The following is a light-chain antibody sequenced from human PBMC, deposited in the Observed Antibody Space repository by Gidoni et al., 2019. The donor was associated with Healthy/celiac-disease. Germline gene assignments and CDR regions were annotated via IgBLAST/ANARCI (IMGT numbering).Light chain of an antibody. V-gene: IGKV1-5*03. J-gene: IGKJ4*01. CDR2: RAS. Sequence: DIQMAQSPSTLSASVGDRVTITCRASQSISSWLAWYKQKPGKAPKLLIDRASSLESGVPSRFSGSGSGTEFTLTISSLQPDDFATYYCQQYNSYPLTFGGGTKVEIK. CDR1: QSISSW. CDR3: QQYNSYPLT.